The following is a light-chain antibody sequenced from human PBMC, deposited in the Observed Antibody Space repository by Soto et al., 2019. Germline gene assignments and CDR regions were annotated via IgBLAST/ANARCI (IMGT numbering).Light chain of an antibody. CDR3: QQYGSSLWT. CDR1: QSVSSSY. CDR2: GAS. Sequence: IGLTQFPGTLSQSQGERATLSCRASQSVSSSYLAWYQQKPGQAPRLLIYGASSRATGIPDRFSGSGSGTDFTLTISRLEPEDFAVYYCQQYGSSLWTFGQGTKVDIK. J-gene: IGKJ1*01. V-gene: IGKV3-20*01.